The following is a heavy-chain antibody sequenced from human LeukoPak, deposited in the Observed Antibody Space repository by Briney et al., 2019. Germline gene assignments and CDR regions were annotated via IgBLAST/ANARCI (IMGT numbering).Heavy chain of an antibody. CDR2: ISSSGSTI. J-gene: IGHJ3*02. CDR1: GFTFSSYE. V-gene: IGHV3-48*03. Sequence: GGSLRLSCAASGFTFSSYEMNWVRQAPGKGLEWVSYISSSGSTIYYADSVKGRFTTSRDNAKNSLYLQMNSLRAEDTAVYYCARASSGWANNAFYIWGQGTMVTVSS. CDR3: ARASSGWANNAFYI. D-gene: IGHD6-19*01.